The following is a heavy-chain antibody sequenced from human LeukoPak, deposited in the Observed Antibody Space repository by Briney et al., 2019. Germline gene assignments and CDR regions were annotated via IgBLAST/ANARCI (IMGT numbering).Heavy chain of an antibody. CDR1: GYTFTGYY. CDR2: INPNSGGT. CDR3: ARAPRYRSGGSCYPTKTFDY. Sequence: ASVTVSCKASGYTFTGYYMHWVRQAPGQGLEWMGWINPNSGGTNYAQKFQGRITMTRDTSISTAYMELSRLRSDDTAVYYCARAPRYRSGGSCYPTKTFDYWGQGTLVTVSS. D-gene: IGHD2-15*01. V-gene: IGHV1-2*02. J-gene: IGHJ4*02.